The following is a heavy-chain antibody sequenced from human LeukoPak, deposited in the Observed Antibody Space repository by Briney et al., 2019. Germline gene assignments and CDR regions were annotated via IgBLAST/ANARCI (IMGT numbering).Heavy chain of an antibody. CDR2: INGDGRTT. CDR1: GFTLNNYW. V-gene: IGHV3-74*01. CDR3: ARMLTGSYYFDY. D-gene: IGHD2-8*02. Sequence: GGSLRLSCAASGFTLNNYWMDWVRQAPGKGAVCVSRINGDGRTTIYADSVKGRFAISRDNAKNTLYLQMNSLRVEDTAVYYCARMLTGSYYFDYWGQGALVTVSS. J-gene: IGHJ4*02.